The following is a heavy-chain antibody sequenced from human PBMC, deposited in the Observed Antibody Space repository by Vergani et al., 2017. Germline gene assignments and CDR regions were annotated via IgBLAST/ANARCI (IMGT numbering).Heavy chain of an antibody. V-gene: IGHV3-9*01. D-gene: IGHD5-24*01. CDR3: AKGRRWLQLRPFDY. CDR1: GFTFDDYA. CDR2: ISWNSGSI. Sequence: EVQLVESGGGLVQPGRSLRLSCAASGFTFDDYAMHWVRQAPGKGLEWVSGISWNSGSIGYADSVKGRFTITRDNAKNSLYLQMNSLRAEDTAVYYCAKGRRWLQLRPFDYWGQGTLVTVSS. J-gene: IGHJ4*02.